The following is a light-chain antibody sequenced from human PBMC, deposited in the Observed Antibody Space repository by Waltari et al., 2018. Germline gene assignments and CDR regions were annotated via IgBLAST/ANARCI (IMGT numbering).Light chain of an antibody. Sequence: QTVVTQEPSFSVSPGGTVTLTCGLSSGPFSISHYPSWYQQTPGQPPRVLIYSTNTRSSGVPDRFSGSILGKKAALTITGAQADDEAAYYCVLYMSRDILFGGGTKLTVL. CDR3: VLYMSRDIL. J-gene: IGLJ3*02. CDR1: SGPFSISHY. CDR2: STN. V-gene: IGLV8-61*01.